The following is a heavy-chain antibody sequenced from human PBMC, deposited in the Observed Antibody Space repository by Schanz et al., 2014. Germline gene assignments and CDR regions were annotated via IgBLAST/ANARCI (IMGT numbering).Heavy chain of an antibody. Sequence: QVQLVESGGGVVQPGGSLRLSCAASGFTFSSYGMHWVRQAPGKGLEWVAFVRFDGSERYYADSVKGRFTISRDDSKRTLHLQMNSLRAEDTALYYCAKDVYRGYYSVSSDSWGQGTLVTVSS. CDR3: AKDVYRGYYSVSSDS. CDR1: GFTFSSYG. V-gene: IGHV3-30*02. D-gene: IGHD5-12*01. CDR2: VRFDGSER. J-gene: IGHJ5*01.